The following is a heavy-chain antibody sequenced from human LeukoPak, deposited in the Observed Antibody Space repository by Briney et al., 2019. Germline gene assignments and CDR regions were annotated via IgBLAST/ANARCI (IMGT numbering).Heavy chain of an antibody. J-gene: IGHJ6*02. V-gene: IGHV3-33*01. D-gene: IGHD2-8*02. CDR2: IWYDGSNK. Sequence: SCKASGYTFTSYYMHWVRQAPGKGLEWVAVIWYDGSNKYYADSVKGRFTISRDNSKNTLYLQMNSLRAEDTAVYYCAGATGYYYYGMDVWGQGTTVTVSS. CDR1: GYTFTSYY. CDR3: AGATGYYYYGMDV.